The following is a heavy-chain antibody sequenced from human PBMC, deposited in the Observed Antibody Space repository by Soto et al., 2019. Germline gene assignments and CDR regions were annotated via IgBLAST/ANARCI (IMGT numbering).Heavy chain of an antibody. CDR2: VYHTGRT. V-gene: IGHV4-59*01. CDR3: ARDFAYFDS. J-gene: IGHJ4*02. Sequence: SETLSLTCAISGDSIGNFYWSWIRPPPGKGLEWIGYVYHTGRTSYNPSLKSRVPISMDTSKNQFSLNLDSVTAADTAVYFCARDFAYFDSWGQGTLVTVSS. CDR1: GDSIGNFY. D-gene: IGHD3-3*01.